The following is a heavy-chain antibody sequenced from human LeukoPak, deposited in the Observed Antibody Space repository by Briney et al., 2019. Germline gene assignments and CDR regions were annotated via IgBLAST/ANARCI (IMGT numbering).Heavy chain of an antibody. CDR1: GHTFTSYA. CDR3: ARDPATYYYDSSGYEVGGDY. V-gene: IGHV7-4-1*02. Sequence: ASVKVSCKASGHTFTSYAMNWVRQAPGQGLEWMGWINTNTGNPTYAQGFTGRFVFSLDTSVSTAYLQISSLKAEDTAVYYCARDPATYYYDSSGYEVGGDYWGQGTLVTVSS. J-gene: IGHJ4*02. CDR2: INTNTGNP. D-gene: IGHD3-22*01.